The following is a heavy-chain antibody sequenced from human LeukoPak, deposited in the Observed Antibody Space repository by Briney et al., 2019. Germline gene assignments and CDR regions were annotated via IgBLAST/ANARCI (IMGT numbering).Heavy chain of an antibody. CDR2: INHSGSA. CDR3: ARGLAAAFDY. V-gene: IGHV4-34*01. CDR1: GGSFSGYY. D-gene: IGHD6-13*01. J-gene: IGHJ4*02. Sequence: PSETLSLTCAVYGGSFSGYYWSWIRQPPGKGLEWIGEINHSGSANYNPSLKSRVTISVDTPKNQFSLKLSSVTAADTAVYYCARGLAAAFDYWGQGTLVTVSS.